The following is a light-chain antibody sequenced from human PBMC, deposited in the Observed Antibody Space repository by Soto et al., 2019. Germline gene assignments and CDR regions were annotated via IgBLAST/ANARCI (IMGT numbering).Light chain of an antibody. CDR2: DVR. V-gene: IGLV2-14*01. CDR1: SSDVGGYNF. J-gene: IGLJ1*01. Sequence: QSVLTQPASVSGPPGQSITISCTGTSSDVGGYNFVSWYQQHPGKAPKLMIYDVRNRPSGVSNRFSGSKSVNTASLTISGLQAEYEDDYYCSSYTSISPYVFGTGTKLTVL. CDR3: SSYTSISPYV.